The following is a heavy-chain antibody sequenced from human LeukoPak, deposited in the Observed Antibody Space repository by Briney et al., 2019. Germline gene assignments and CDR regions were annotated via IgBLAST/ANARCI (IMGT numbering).Heavy chain of an antibody. D-gene: IGHD3-22*01. Sequence: ASVKVSCKASGYTFTGYYIHWVRQAPGQGLDWMGRINPNNGVTNYAQKFQGRVTMTRDMSMSTAYMELSRLRSDDTAVYYCAGEDNSSGYRPFDIWGQGTMVTVPS. CDR2: INPNNGVT. J-gene: IGHJ3*02. CDR3: AGEDNSSGYRPFDI. CDR1: GYTFTGYY. V-gene: IGHV1-2*06.